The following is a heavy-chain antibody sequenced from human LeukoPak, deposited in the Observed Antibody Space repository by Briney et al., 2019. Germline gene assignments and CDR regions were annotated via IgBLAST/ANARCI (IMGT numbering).Heavy chain of an antibody. J-gene: IGHJ4*02. D-gene: IGHD3-3*01. Sequence: ASVKVSCKASGYTFTGYYMHWVRQAPGQGLEWMGWINPNSGGTNYAQKFQGRVTMTRDTSISTAYMELSRLRSDDTAVYYCARDRVTIFGVVTTFFDYWGQETLVTVSS. CDR1: GYTFTGYY. V-gene: IGHV1-2*02. CDR2: INPNSGGT. CDR3: ARDRVTIFGVVTTFFDY.